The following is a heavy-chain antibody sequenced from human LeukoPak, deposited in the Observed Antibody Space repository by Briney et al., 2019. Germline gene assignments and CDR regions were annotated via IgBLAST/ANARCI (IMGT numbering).Heavy chain of an antibody. Sequence: SWVRQYPGTGLEWIGYISHIGTTYNNPSLKSRVSISVDTSRNQLSLRLTSVTAADTAVYYCARGVQGWFAPWGQGTLVTVSS. V-gene: IGHV4-31*02. CDR2: ISHIGTT. J-gene: IGHJ5*02. D-gene: IGHD3-10*01. CDR3: ARGVQGWFAP.